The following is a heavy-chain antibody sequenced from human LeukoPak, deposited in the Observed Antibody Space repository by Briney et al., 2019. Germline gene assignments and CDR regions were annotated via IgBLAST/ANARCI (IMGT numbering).Heavy chain of an antibody. D-gene: IGHD3-10*01. J-gene: IGHJ6*03. CDR2: ISWDGGST. CDR1: GFTFDDYA. V-gene: IGHV3-43D*03. Sequence: GGSLRLSCAASGFTFDDYAMHWVRQAPGKGLEWVSLISWDGGSTYYADSVKGRFTISRDNSKNSLYLQMNSLRAEDTALYYCAKGGLGGDYYYMDVWGKGTTVTVSS. CDR3: AKGGLGGDYYYMDV.